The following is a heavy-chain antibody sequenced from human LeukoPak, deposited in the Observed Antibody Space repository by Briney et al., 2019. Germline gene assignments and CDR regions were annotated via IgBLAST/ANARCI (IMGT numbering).Heavy chain of an antibody. CDR1: GFTFSSHA. V-gene: IGHV3-30*04. J-gene: IGHJ3*02. CDR2: ISYDGSNK. Sequence: GRSLRLSCAASGFTFSSHAMHWVRQAPGKGLEWVAVISYDGSNKYYADSVKGRFTISRDNSKNTLFLQMNSLRAEDTAVFYCARDRDTAMVHDAFDIWGQGTMVTVSS. CDR3: ARDRDTAMVHDAFDI. D-gene: IGHD5-18*01.